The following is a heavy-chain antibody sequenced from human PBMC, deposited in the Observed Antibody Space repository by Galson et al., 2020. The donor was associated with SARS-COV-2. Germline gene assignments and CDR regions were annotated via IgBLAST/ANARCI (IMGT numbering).Heavy chain of an antibody. V-gene: IGHV3-21*01. J-gene: IGHJ4*02. D-gene: IGHD4-17*01. CDR1: GFVFETYN. CDR3: TRDSFGDSDG. Sequence: GGSLRLSCAASGFVFETYNMNWVRQAPGKGLDWVASISSSGRYIYYADSVKGRFAVSRAKATKSLYLEMNSPRAEDTAVYYCTRDSFGDSDGWGQGTLVTVSS. CDR2: ISSSGRYI.